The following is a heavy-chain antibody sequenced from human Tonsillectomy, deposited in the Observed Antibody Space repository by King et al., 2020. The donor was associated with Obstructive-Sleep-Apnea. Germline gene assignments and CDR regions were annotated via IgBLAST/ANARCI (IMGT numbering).Heavy chain of an antibody. V-gene: IGHV4-4*07. CDR1: GGSIGSYY. D-gene: IGHD3-22*01. CDR3: AREDYFPSSGYYPFFDS. CDR2: IYTSGST. Sequence: QLQESGPGLVKPSETLSLTCTVSGGSIGSYYWRGIRQPAVKGLEWVGQIYTSGSTNYNSSLTSRVTMSVDTSKNQFSLKRSSVTAADTAVYYCAREDYFPSSGYYPFFDSWGQGTLVTVSS. J-gene: IGHJ4*02.